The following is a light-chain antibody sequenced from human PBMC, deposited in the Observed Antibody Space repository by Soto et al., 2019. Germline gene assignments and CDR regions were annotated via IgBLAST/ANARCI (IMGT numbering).Light chain of an antibody. CDR1: QSLLYSDGNTY. Sequence: AVMTQYPLSLAVTLGQPASISCRSSQSLLYSDGNTYLTWFQQRPGQSPRRLIYKSSNRDSGVPDRFSGSGSGTDFTLKISRVEAEDVGVYYCMQGTHWPLTFGQGTRLEIK. J-gene: IGKJ5*01. V-gene: IGKV2-30*01. CDR2: KSS. CDR3: MQGTHWPLT.